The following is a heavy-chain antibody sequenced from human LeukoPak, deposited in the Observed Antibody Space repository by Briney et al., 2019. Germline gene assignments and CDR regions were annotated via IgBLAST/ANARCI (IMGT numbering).Heavy chain of an antibody. CDR1: GFTFDDYG. D-gene: IGHD6-13*01. Sequence: GGSLRLSCAASGFTFDDYGMSWVRQAPGKGLEWVSGINWNGGSTGYADSVKGRFTISRDNAKNSLYLQMNSLRAEDTALYHCARHHYSSSWYYYYMDVWGKGTTVTISS. J-gene: IGHJ6*03. CDR3: ARHHYSSSWYYYYMDV. CDR2: INWNGGST. V-gene: IGHV3-20*01.